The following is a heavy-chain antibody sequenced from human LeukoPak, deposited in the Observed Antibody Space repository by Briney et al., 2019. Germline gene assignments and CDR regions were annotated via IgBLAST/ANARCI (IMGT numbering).Heavy chain of an antibody. D-gene: IGHD5-18*01. CDR3: AREDSAMVSDY. V-gene: IGHV4-39*07. CDR2: IYYRGST. CDR1: GGSISSSSYY. J-gene: IGHJ4*02. Sequence: SETLSLTCTVSGGSISSSSYYWGWIRQPPGKCLEWIGSIYYRGSTYYNPSLHSRLSISVDTSKNQFSLQLSSVTAADTAVYYCAREDSAMVSDYWGQGTLVTVSS.